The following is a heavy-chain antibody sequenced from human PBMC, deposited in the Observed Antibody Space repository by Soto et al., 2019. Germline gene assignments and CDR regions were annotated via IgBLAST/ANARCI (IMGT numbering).Heavy chain of an antibody. CDR2: IRPKSFGGTT. Sequence: GGSLRLSCTASGFTFGDYAMTWVRQAPGKGLEWVGFIRPKSFGGTTDYAASVKGRFTISRDDSKSIAYLQMNSLKTEDTAVYYCTRDPYAGTYYPFDYWGQGTLVTVS. CDR3: TRDPYAGTYYPFDY. CDR1: GFTFGDYA. D-gene: IGHD1-26*01. V-gene: IGHV3-49*04. J-gene: IGHJ4*02.